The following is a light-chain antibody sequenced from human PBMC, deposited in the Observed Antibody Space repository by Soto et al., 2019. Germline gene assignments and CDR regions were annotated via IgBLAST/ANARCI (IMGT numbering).Light chain of an antibody. Sequence: EVVLTQSPATLSLSPGERATLSCRASQSVNSYLAWYQQKPDQAPRLLIYDASIRATGIPARFSGSGSGTDFTLTISSLEPEDFAVYYCQQRNNWPPSTFGQGTKLEIK. CDR2: DAS. J-gene: IGKJ2*01. V-gene: IGKV3-11*01. CDR1: QSVNSY. CDR3: QQRNNWPPST.